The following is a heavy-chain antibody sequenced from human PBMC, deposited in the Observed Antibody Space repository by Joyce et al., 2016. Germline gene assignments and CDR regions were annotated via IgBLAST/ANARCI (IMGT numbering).Heavy chain of an antibody. D-gene: IGHD3-22*01. V-gene: IGHV3-30*04. CDR3: ARGTRYYHISGYSGDY. CDR1: GFTLGSYA. CDR2: VSYDGSEK. Sequence: QVQLVESGGGVVQPGRSLRLSCAASGFTLGSYAMHWVRQDPGKGLEWVVVVSYDGSEKFYADSVKGRFTISRDNSKNTLNLQMSSLGAEDTAVYFCARGTRYYHISGYSGDYWGQGTLVTVSS. J-gene: IGHJ4*02.